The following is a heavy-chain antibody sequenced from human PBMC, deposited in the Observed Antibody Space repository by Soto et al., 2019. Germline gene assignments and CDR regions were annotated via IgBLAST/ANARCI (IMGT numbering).Heavy chain of an antibody. CDR1: GGSRSSGGYS. V-gene: IGHV4-30-2*01. D-gene: IGHD2-15*01. Sequence: IVSLTCAVSGGSRSSGGYSWSGIRQPPGKCLEWIGYIYHSGSTYYNQSLKSRVTISVDRTKNQFCLKLISVTAADTAVYYCARAASLCSGGSCHLDRFDYWGQGTLVTVSS. CDR3: ARAASLCSGGSCHLDRFDY. J-gene: IGHJ4*02. CDR2: IYHSGST.